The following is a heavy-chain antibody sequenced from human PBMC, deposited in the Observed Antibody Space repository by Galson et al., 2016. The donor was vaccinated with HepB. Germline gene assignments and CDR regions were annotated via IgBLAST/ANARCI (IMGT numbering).Heavy chain of an antibody. J-gene: IGHJ1*01. V-gene: IGHV3-23*01. CDR3: ATYSGTWQYFQY. D-gene: IGHD6-13*01. CDR1: GFTFSSYA. CDR2: IGGSGDDT. Sequence: SLRLSCAASGFTFSSYAMTWVRQVPGKGLEWVSAIGGSGDDTYYADSVKGRFTISRDNSKNTLYLQMNSLRVEDTAVYYCATYSGTWQYFQYWGQGTLVTVSS.